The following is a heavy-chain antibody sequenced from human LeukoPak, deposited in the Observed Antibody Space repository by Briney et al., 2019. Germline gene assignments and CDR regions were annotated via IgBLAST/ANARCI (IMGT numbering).Heavy chain of an antibody. V-gene: IGHV3-23*01. Sequence: GGSLRLSCAAPGFTFSSYAMSWVRQTPGKGLEWVSGISGSGASTYIADSVKGRFTISRDNSRNTLYLQMNSLRTEDTAVYYCTKDGRGYDILTGYTVDYYYMDVWGRGTTVTVSS. CDR3: TKDGRGYDILTGYTVDYYYMDV. CDR2: ISGSGAST. D-gene: IGHD3-9*01. CDR1: GFTFSSYA. J-gene: IGHJ6*03.